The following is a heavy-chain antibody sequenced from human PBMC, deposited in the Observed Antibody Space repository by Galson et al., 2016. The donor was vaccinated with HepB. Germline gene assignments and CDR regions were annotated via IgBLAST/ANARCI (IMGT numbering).Heavy chain of an antibody. V-gene: IGHV3-66*01. CDR1: RLSVSDAY. CDR2: LYAGGET. CDR3: ARDPSLRNGMNV. Sequence: SLRLSCAASRLSVSDAYMNWVRQAPGKGLEWVPVLYAGGETYYADSLRGRFTISRDNSKNILYLQMNSLRVEDTAVYYCARDPSLRNGMNVWGQGTTVTVSS. J-gene: IGHJ6*02.